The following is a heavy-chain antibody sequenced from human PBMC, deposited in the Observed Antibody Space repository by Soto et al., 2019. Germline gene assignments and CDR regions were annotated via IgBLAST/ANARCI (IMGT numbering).Heavy chain of an antibody. V-gene: IGHV4-59*08. D-gene: IGHD2-21*02. CDR2: IYYSAST. CDR1: GGSISSYY. J-gene: IGHJ4*02. Sequence: SETLSLTCTVSGGSISSYYWSWIRQPPGKGLEWIGYIYYSASTNYSPSLKSRVNISVDTSKNQFSLNLSSVTAADTAVYYCARHLPYCGGDCYSLDYWGQGTLVTAPQ. CDR3: ARHLPYCGGDCYSLDY.